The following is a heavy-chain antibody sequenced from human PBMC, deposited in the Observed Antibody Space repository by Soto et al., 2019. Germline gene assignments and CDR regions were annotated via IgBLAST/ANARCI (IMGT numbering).Heavy chain of an antibody. Sequence: QITLKESGPTLVKSTQTLTLTCTFSGFSLTTSGVGVGWIRQPPGKALVWLALIYWDDDKSYSPSLKSRLPIPKDTSKNQVVLMMTNMDPVDTATYYCAHSLGEDCFDPWGQGTLVTVSS. D-gene: IGHD3-16*01. CDR3: AHSLGEDCFDP. J-gene: IGHJ5*02. V-gene: IGHV2-5*02. CDR2: IYWDDDK. CDR1: GFSLTTSGVG.